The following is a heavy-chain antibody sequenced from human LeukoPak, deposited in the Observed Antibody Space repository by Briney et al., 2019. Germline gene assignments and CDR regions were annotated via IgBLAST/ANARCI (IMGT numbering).Heavy chain of an antibody. CDR1: GYSFTSYW. Sequence: GESLKISCKGSGYSFTSYWVGWVRQMPGKGLEWMGIIYPGDSDTRYSPSFQGQVTISADKSISTAYLQWSSLQASDTAMYCCSRRPGYCSGSCHGWFDPWGQGTLVTVSS. V-gene: IGHV5-51*01. CDR3: SRRPGYCSGSCHGWFDP. J-gene: IGHJ5*02. CDR2: IYPGDSDT. D-gene: IGHD2-15*01.